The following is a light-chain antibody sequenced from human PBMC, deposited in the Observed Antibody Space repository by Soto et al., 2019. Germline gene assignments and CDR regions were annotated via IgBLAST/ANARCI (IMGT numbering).Light chain of an antibody. CDR1: SSDVGGYHY. CDR2: DVS. Sequence: QSALTQPRSVSGSPGQSVTISCTGTSSDVGGYHYVSWYQQHPGKAPKLMIYDVSKRPSGVPDRFSGSKSGNTASLTISWLQAEDEADYYCFSSAGTYTSVFGVGTKLTVL. J-gene: IGLJ3*02. CDR3: FSSAGTYTSV. V-gene: IGLV2-11*01.